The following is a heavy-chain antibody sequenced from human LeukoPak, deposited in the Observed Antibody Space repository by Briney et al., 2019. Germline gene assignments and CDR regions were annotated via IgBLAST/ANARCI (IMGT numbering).Heavy chain of an antibody. V-gene: IGHV3-23*01. CDR3: ARYFDWLYIDY. CDR2: ISGSGGGT. D-gene: IGHD3-9*01. J-gene: IGHJ4*02. CDR1: GFTFTSYA. Sequence: GGSLRLSCAASGFTFTSYAMSWVRQAPGKGLEWVSSISGSGGGTFYADSVKGRFTISRDNSKNTLYLQMNSLRAEDTAVYYCARYFDWLYIDYWGQGTLVTVSS.